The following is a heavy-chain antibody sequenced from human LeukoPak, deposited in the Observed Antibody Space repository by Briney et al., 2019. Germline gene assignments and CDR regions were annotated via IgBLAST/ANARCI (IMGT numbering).Heavy chain of an antibody. CDR3: ARSRLYYYDSSGFDY. CDR1: GFTFSSYG. Sequence: GGSLRLSCAASGFTFSSYGMPWVRQAPGKGLEWVAVIWYDGSNKYYADSVKGRFTISRDNSKNTLYLQMNSLRAEDTAAYYCARSRLYYYDSSGFDYWGQGTLVTVSS. CDR2: IWYDGSNK. D-gene: IGHD3-22*01. J-gene: IGHJ4*02. V-gene: IGHV3-33*01.